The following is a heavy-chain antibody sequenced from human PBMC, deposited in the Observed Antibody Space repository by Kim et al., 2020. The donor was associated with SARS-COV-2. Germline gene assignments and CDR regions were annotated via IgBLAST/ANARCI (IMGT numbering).Heavy chain of an antibody. V-gene: IGHV3-23*01. J-gene: IGHJ5*01. Sequence: GDSYYADSVKGRFTISRDNSANKVFLQMNSLRAEDTAIYYCAKNSGWFDSWGPGTLVTVSS. CDR3: AKNSGWFDS. CDR2: GDS.